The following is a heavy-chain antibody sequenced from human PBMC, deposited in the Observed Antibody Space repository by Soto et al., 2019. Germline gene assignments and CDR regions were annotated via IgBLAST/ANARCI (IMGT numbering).Heavy chain of an antibody. J-gene: IGHJ6*02. CDR2: VSPPFRTS. V-gene: IGHV1-69*01. Sequence: QVQLVQSGAEVKKPGSSVKVSCKTSGVSFNNNGIGWVRQAPGHGLEWMGGVSPPFRTSNYARKFQGRIPITADASTGTVNMELSSLTSEDTAHYYCARVLYYGSGSYSPYGMDVWGQGTTVTVSS. CDR1: GVSFNNNG. CDR3: ARVLYYGSGSYSPYGMDV. D-gene: IGHD3-10*01.